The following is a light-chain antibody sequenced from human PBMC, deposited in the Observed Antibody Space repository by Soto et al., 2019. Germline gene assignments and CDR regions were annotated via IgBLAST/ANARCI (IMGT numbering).Light chain of an antibody. J-gene: IGLJ1*01. CDR2: DVS. Sequence: QSALTQPASVSGSPGQSITISCTGTSSDVGGYNYVSWYQQHPGKAPKLMIYDVSNGPSGVSNRFSGSKSGNTASLTISGLQDEDEADYYCSSYTSGSLYVFGTGTKVTVL. V-gene: IGLV2-14*01. CDR1: SSDVGGYNY. CDR3: SSYTSGSLYV.